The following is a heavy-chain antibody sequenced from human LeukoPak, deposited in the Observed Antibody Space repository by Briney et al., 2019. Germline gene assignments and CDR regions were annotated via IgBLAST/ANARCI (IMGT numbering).Heavy chain of an antibody. CDR2: MNPNSGNT. CDR1: GYTFTSYD. Sequence: ASVKVSCKASGYTFTSYDINWVRQATGQGLEWMGWMNPNSGNTGYAQKFQGRVTMTRNTSIGTACMELSSLKFEDTAVYYCATAGGWGDYYFDYWGQGTLVTVSS. J-gene: IGHJ4*02. V-gene: IGHV1-8*01. CDR3: ATAGGWGDYYFDY. D-gene: IGHD3-16*01.